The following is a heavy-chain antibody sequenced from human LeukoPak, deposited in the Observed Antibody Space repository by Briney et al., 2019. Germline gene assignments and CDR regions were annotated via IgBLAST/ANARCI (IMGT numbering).Heavy chain of an antibody. CDR2: IYTSGST. D-gene: IGHD2-2*01. Sequence: SQTLSLTCTVSGGSISSGRYYWSWIRQPAGKGLEWIGRIYTSGSTNYNPSLKSRVTISVDTSKNQFSLKLSSVTAADTAVYYCARGVVPAAPFSYWGQGTLVTVSS. V-gene: IGHV4-61*02. CDR3: ARGVVPAAPFSY. CDR1: GGSISSGRYY. J-gene: IGHJ4*02.